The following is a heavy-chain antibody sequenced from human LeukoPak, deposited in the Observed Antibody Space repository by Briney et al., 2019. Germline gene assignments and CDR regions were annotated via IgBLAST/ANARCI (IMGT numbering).Heavy chain of an antibody. CDR3: AKGADLWFGELSPPLDY. Sequence: GGSLRLSCAASGFTFSSYGMHWVRQAPGKGLEWVAVISYDGSNKYYADSVKGRFTISRDNSKNTLYLQMNSLRAEDTAVYYCAKGADLWFGELSPPLDYWGQGTLVTVSS. J-gene: IGHJ4*02. V-gene: IGHV3-30*18. CDR1: GFTFSSYG. D-gene: IGHD3-10*01. CDR2: ISYDGSNK.